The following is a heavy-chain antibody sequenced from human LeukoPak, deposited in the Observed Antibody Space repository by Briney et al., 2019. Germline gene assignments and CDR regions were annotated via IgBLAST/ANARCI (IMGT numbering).Heavy chain of an antibody. CDR3: AKDVHTVVVPAATQFDF. D-gene: IGHD2-2*01. V-gene: IGHV3-23*01. CDR1: GFTFSSYA. Sequence: GGSLRLSCAASGFTFSSYAMSWVRQAPGKGLEWVSAISGSGGSTYYADSVKGRFTISRDNSKNSLYLEMNGLKNEDTALYYCAKDVHTVVVPAATQFDFWGRGTLVTVSS. CDR2: ISGSGGST. J-gene: IGHJ4*02.